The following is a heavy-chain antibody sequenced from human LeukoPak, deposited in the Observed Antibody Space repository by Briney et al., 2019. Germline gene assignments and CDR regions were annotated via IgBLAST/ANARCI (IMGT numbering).Heavy chain of an antibody. V-gene: IGHV4-38-2*01. Sequence: GSLRLSCAASGFTFSSYGMSWVRQPPGKGLEWIGSMYYRGSTYHNPSLKSRVTISVDTSKSQFSLKLSSVTAADTAVYYCATTTIRLGYWGQGTLVTVSS. CDR1: GFTFSSYG. D-gene: IGHD1-26*01. CDR2: MYYRGST. CDR3: ATTTIRLGY. J-gene: IGHJ4*02.